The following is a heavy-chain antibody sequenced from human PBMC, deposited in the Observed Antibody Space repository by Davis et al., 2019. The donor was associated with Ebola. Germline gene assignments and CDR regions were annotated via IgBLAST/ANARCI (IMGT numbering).Heavy chain of an antibody. CDR3: ARGYSVYDAFDY. D-gene: IGHD5/OR15-5a*01. CDR2: IYYSGST. J-gene: IGHJ4*02. CDR1: GGSISSGDYY. Sequence: PSETLSLTCTVSGGSISSGDYYWSWIRQPPGKGLEWIGYIYYSGSTYYNPSLKSRVTISVDTSKNQFSLKLSSVTAADTAVYYCARGYSVYDAFDYWGQGTLVTVSS. V-gene: IGHV4-30-4*01.